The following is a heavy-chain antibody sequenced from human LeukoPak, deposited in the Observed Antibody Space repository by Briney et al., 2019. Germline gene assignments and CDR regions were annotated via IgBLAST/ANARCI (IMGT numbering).Heavy chain of an antibody. V-gene: IGHV3-30*18. CDR1: GFTFSSYG. Sequence: PGRSLRLSCAASGFTFSSYGMHWVRQAPGKGLEWVAVISYDGSNKYYADSVKGRFTISRDNSKNTLCLQMNSLRAEDTAVYYCAKDAPNDIVVVPAAIGNFDYWGQGTLVTVSS. D-gene: IGHD2-2*01. CDR2: ISYDGSNK. J-gene: IGHJ4*02. CDR3: AKDAPNDIVVVPAAIGNFDY.